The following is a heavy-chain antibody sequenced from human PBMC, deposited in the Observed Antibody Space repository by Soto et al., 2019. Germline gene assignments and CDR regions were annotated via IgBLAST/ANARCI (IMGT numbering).Heavy chain of an antibody. V-gene: IGHV4-61*01. J-gene: IGHJ4*02. Sequence: PSETLSLTCAVSGDSVSNDNYYWSWIRQPPGKGLEWIGYIYYSGTTNYNSYLKSRLSLSVDMSKNQFSLKLGSVTAADTAVYFCARSQRGRTAFTFDYWGQGALVTVSS. CDR1: GDSVSNDNYY. D-gene: IGHD3-16*01. CDR2: IYYSGTT. CDR3: ARSQRGRTAFTFDY.